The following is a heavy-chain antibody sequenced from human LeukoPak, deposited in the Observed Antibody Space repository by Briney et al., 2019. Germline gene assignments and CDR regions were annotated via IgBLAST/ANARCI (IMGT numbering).Heavy chain of an antibody. CDR2: IRYDGSNK. J-gene: IGHJ4*02. V-gene: IGHV3-30*02. CDR3: AKCTTRFLEWLFTYYFDY. Sequence: GGSLRLSCAASGFTFSSYGMHWVRQAPGKGLEWVAFIRYDGSNKYYADSVKGRFTISRDNSKNTLYLQMNSLRAEDTAVYYCAKCTTRFLEWLFTYYFDYWGQGTLVTVSS. CDR1: GFTFSSYG. D-gene: IGHD3-3*01.